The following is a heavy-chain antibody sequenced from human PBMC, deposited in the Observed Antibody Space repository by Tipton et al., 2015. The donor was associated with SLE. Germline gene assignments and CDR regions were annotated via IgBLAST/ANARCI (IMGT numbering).Heavy chain of an antibody. CDR3: AGGPMVRGVLAFDI. CDR2: IYYSGST. Sequence: LRLSCTVSGGSISSGSYYWSWIRQPPGKGLEWIGYIYYSGSTNYNPSLKSRVTISVDTSKNQFSLKLSSVTAADTAVYYCAGGPMVRGVLAFDIWGQGTMVTVSS. J-gene: IGHJ3*02. V-gene: IGHV4-61*01. CDR1: GGSISSGSYY. D-gene: IGHD3-10*01.